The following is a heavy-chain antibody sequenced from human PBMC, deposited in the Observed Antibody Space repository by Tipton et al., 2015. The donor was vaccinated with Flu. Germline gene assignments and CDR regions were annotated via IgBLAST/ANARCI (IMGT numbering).Heavy chain of an antibody. CDR3: ARRGRTGDRLD. J-gene: IGHJ4*02. CDR2: IYYSGST. V-gene: IGHV4-59*08. CDR1: GGSISSYS. Sequence: TLSLTCTVSGGSISSYSWSWIRQPPGKGLEWIGYIYYSGSTNYNPSLKSRVTISVDTSKKQFSLKLSSVTAEDTAVYYCARRGRTGDRLDWGQGTLVTVSS. D-gene: IGHD7-27*01.